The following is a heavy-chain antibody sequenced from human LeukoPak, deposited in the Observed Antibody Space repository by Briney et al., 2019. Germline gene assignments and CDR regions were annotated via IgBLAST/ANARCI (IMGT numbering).Heavy chain of an antibody. Sequence: TTSETLSLTCAVYGGSFSGYYWSWIRQPPGKGLEWLGEINHSGSTNYNPSLKSRVTISVDTSKNQFSLKLSSVTAADTAVYYCARGSIGYDFWSGYPNWFDPWGQGTLVTVSS. CDR1: GGSFSGYY. CDR2: INHSGST. J-gene: IGHJ5*02. V-gene: IGHV4-34*01. CDR3: ARGSIGYDFWSGYPNWFDP. D-gene: IGHD3-3*01.